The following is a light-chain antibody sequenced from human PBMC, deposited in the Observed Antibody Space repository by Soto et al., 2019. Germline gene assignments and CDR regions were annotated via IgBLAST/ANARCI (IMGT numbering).Light chain of an antibody. Sequence: DIQMTQSPSTLSASVGDRVTITCRASQSISRWLAWYQQKPGKAPKALIYDASTLESGVPSRFSGSGSGTEFTLTISSLQPDDFATYYGQQYNSYSPWTWTFGQGTKVDNK. CDR2: DAS. CDR1: QSISRW. CDR3: QQYNSYSPWTWT. J-gene: IGKJ1*01. V-gene: IGKV1-5*01.